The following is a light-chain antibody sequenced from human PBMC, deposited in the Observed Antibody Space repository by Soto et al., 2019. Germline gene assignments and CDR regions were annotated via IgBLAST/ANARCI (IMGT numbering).Light chain of an antibody. CDR1: QSVNSSF. Sequence: EIVLTQSPGTLSLSPGERATLSCRASQSVNSSFLAWFQQRPVQAPSLLIYGVSRRATGIPDRFSGSGSGTDFTLIISRMEPEDFAVYYCQQYDGPPFTFGPGTKVDIK. CDR3: QQYDGPPFT. V-gene: IGKV3-20*01. J-gene: IGKJ3*01. CDR2: GVS.